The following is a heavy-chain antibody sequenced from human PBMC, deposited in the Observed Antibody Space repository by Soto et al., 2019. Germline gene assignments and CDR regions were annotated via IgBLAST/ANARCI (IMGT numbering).Heavy chain of an antibody. CDR2: IYYSGST. J-gene: IGHJ6*02. CDR3: ARDRGAVAGNYYYYGMDV. V-gene: IGHV4-31*03. CDR1: GGSISSGGYY. Sequence: SSGTPSLTCTVSGGSISSGGYYWSWVRQHPGKGLEWIGYIYYSGSTYYNPSLKSRVTISVDTSKNQFSLKLSSVTAADTAVYYCARDRGAVAGNYYYYGMDVWGQGTTVTVSS. D-gene: IGHD6-19*01.